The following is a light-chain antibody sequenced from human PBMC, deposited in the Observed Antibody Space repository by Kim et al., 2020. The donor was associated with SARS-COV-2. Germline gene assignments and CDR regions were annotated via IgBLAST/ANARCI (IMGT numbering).Light chain of an antibody. Sequence: SPGERATLSCRASRSVSRNDLAWYQQKPGQAPRLLIYGASSRATGIPDRFSGSGSGTDFTLTISRLEPEDFAVYYCQQYGASPLTFGGGTKVDIK. V-gene: IGKV3-20*01. CDR1: RSVSRND. J-gene: IGKJ4*01. CDR3: QQYGASPLT. CDR2: GAS.